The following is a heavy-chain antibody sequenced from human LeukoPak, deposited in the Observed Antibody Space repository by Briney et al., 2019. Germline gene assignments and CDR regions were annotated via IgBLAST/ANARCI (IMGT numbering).Heavy chain of an antibody. J-gene: IGHJ4*02. Sequence: GESLKISCKASGYNFTTYWIAWVRQMPGKGLEWMGIIYPGDSDTRYSPSFQGQVTISADKSISTAYLQWSSLKASDTAMYYCATLIPAEVGWYWGQGTLVTVSS. CDR3: ATLIPAEVGWY. CDR2: IYPGDSDT. D-gene: IGHD6-19*01. CDR1: GYNFTTYW. V-gene: IGHV5-51*01.